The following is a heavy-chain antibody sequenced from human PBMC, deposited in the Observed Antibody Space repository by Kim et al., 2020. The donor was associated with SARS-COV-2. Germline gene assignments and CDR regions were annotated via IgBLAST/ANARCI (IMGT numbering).Heavy chain of an antibody. J-gene: IGHJ3*02. V-gene: IGHV3-15*06. CDR3: TTEGAFDI. Sequence: GGTTNYAAPRKGRFTISRDASKNTLYLQMNSPKTVDTAVYYCTTEGAFDIWGQGTMVTVSS. CDR2: GGTT.